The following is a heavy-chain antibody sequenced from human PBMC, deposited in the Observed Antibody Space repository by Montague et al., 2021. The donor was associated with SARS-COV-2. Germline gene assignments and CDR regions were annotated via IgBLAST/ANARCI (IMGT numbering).Heavy chain of an antibody. CDR3: ARGTRVVGITPGFRY. D-gene: IGHD2-21*01. J-gene: IGHJ4*02. CDR2: IDHRGNT. Sequence: SETLSLTCAVYRGSFHIFSWGWIRQSPEKGLEWTGEIDHRGNTNYNPSLKSRVTISVDTSKNQFSLNLTSVTAADTAINYCARGTRVVGITPGFRYWGQGTQVAVSS. CDR1: RGSFHIFS. V-gene: IGHV4-34*01.